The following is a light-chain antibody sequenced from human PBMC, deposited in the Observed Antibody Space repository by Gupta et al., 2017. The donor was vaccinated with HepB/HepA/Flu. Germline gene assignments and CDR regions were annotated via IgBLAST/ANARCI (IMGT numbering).Light chain of an antibody. CDR1: ALPKQY. Sequence: SYDLTQPPSVSVSPGQTARITCSGDALPKQYAYWYQQKPGQAPVLVIYKDSERPSGIPERFSGSSSGTTVTLTISGVQAEDEADYYCQSADNSGTYLVFGGGTKLTVL. J-gene: IGLJ3*02. CDR2: KDS. V-gene: IGLV3-25*03. CDR3: QSADNSGTYLV.